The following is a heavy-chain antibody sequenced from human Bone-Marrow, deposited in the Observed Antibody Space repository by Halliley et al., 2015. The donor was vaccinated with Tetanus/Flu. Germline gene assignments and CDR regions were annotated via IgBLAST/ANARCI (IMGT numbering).Heavy chain of an antibody. J-gene: IGHJ5*02. D-gene: IGHD3-22*01. V-gene: IGHV3-48*02. CDR3: ALLGDYYDTTAYLNWFDP. CDR2: ISRGGDSM. Sequence: ISRGGDSMFHADSVKGPFTISRDNAKNSLFLQMNSLRDEDTAVYYCALLGDYYDTTAYLNWFDPWGQGTLVAVSS.